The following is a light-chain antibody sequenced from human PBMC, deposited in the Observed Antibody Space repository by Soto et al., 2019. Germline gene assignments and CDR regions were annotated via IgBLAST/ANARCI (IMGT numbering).Light chain of an antibody. CDR2: VAS. CDR3: QQSFSTPHT. Sequence: DIQMTQSPSSLSASVGDSVTITCRASQSINIYLSWYQQKPGKAPKLLINVASTLQGGVPSRFIGSGSGTEFTLAISSLQPEDSGTYYCQQSFSTPHTFGGGTRVEIK. CDR1: QSINIY. J-gene: IGKJ4*01. V-gene: IGKV1-39*01.